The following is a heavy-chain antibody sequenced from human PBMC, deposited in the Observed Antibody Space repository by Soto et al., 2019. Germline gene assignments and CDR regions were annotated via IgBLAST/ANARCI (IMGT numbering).Heavy chain of an antibody. CDR2: IYYSGST. V-gene: IGHV4-59*01. CDR1: GGSISGYY. J-gene: IGHJ4*02. D-gene: IGHD5-18*01. Sequence: SETLSLTCTISGGSISGYYWTWIRQSPGKGLEYIGYIYYSGSTNYNPSLKSRVTISLDTSKNQFSLNLSSVTAADTAVYYCARDHPHSYGVYYFDYWGQGTPVTVSS. CDR3: ARDHPHSYGVYYFDY.